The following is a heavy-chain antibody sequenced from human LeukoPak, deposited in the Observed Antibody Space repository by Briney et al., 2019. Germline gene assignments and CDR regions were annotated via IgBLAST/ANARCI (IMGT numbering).Heavy chain of an antibody. Sequence: GGSLRISCKGSGYSFTSYWISWVRQMPGKGLEWMGRIDPSDSYTNYSPSFQGHVTISADKSISTACLQWSSLKASDTAMYYCASRSRYGYSWDYWGQGTLVTVSS. CDR1: GYSFTSYW. J-gene: IGHJ4*02. D-gene: IGHD5-18*01. CDR2: IDPSDSYT. V-gene: IGHV5-10-1*01. CDR3: ASRSRYGYSWDY.